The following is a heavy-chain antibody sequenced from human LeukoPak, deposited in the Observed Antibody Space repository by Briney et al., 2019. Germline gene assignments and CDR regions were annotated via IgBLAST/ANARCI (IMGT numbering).Heavy chain of an antibody. CDR2: IKSKADVGTT. J-gene: IGHJ4*02. Sequence: GGSLRLSCAASGFSFSDTWMTWVRQAPGKGLDWVGRIKSKADVGTTDYAPPVKGRFIISRDDSKNTLYLQINSLKTEDTAVYYCTTRDDWGQGILVAVSS. CDR1: GFSFSDTW. CDR3: TTRDD. V-gene: IGHV3-15*07.